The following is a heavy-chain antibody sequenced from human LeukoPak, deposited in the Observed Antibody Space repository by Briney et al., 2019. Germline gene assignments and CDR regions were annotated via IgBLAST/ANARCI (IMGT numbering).Heavy chain of an antibody. J-gene: IGHJ4*02. CDR2: ISYDGSNK. CDR3: ARDRDYYDTGRYFDY. D-gene: IGHD3-22*01. Sequence: GGSLRLSCAASGFTFSSYAMHWVRQAPGKGLEWVAVISYDGSNKYYADSVKGRFTISRDNSKNTLYLQMNSLRAEDTAVYYCARDRDYYDTGRYFDYWGQGTLVTVSS. CDR1: GFTFSSYA. V-gene: IGHV3-30-3*01.